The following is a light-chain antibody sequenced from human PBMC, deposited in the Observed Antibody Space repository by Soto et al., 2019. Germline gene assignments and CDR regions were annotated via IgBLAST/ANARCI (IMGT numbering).Light chain of an antibody. J-gene: IGKJ1*01. CDR3: QQSYSRPRT. Sequence: LQMTQSPPSVSASVGDRVTITCRASQDVGKWLAWYQQKPGKAPTLLIYSAFSLESGVPSRFSGSGSGTDYTLTISSLQPEDFATYFCQQSYSRPRTFGQGTKVDIK. V-gene: IGKV1-12*01. CDR1: QDVGKW. CDR2: SAF.